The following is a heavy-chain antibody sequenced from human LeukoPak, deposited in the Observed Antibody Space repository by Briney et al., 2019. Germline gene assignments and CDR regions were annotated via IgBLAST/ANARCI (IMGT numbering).Heavy chain of an antibody. CDR2: ISGSGGST. D-gene: IGHD3-3*01. V-gene: IGHV3-23*01. CDR1: GFTFSSYA. Sequence: GGSLRLSCAASGFTFSSYAMSWVRQAPGKGLEGVSAISGSGGSTYYADSVKGRFTISRDNSKNTLYLQMNSLRAEDTAVYYCAKLGGISNYDFWSGFGYYFDYWGQGTLVTVSS. CDR3: AKLGGISNYDFWSGFGYYFDY. J-gene: IGHJ4*02.